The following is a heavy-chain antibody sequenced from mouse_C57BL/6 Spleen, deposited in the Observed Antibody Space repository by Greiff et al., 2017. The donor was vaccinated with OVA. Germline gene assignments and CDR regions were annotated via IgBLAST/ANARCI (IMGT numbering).Heavy chain of an antibody. V-gene: IGHV5-4*03. D-gene: IGHD1-1*01. CDR1: GFTFSSYA. CDR2: ISDGGSYT. Sequence: EVKVVESGGGLVKPGGSLKLSCAASGFTFSSYAMSWVRQTPEKRLEWVATISDGGSYTYYPDNVKGRFTLSRANAKNNLYLQMSHLKSEDTAMYYCAIITTVRDYAMDYWGQGTSVTVSS. J-gene: IGHJ4*01. CDR3: AIITTVRDYAMDY.